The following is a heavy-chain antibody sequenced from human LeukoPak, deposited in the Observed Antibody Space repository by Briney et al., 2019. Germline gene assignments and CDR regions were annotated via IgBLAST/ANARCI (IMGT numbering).Heavy chain of an antibody. J-gene: IGHJ4*02. D-gene: IGHD1-26*01. CDR2: IGGSGRTI. V-gene: IGHV3-48*03. CDR1: GFTFSSYE. CDR3: ATLIVGGGDH. Sequence: GGSLRLSCAASGFTFSSYEMIWVRQPPGTGLEWVSYIGGSGRTIFYAESVKGRFTISRDNAKNSLYLQMNSLRAEDTAVYYCATLIVGGGDHWGQGTLVTVSS.